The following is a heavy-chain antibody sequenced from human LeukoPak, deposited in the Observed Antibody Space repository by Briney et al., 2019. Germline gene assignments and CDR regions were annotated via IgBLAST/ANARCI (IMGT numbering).Heavy chain of an antibody. CDR2: IYGSGST. CDR1: GGSISRYY. D-gene: IGHD3-10*01. Sequence: SETLSLTCTVSGGSISRYYWSWIRQPAGKGLQWIGRIYGSGSTTYNPSLKSRLTMSVDTSKNQFSLKLSSVTAADTAVYYCARHGDYYGSGSRYWGQGTLVTVSS. J-gene: IGHJ4*02. CDR3: ARHGDYYGSGSRY. V-gene: IGHV4-4*07.